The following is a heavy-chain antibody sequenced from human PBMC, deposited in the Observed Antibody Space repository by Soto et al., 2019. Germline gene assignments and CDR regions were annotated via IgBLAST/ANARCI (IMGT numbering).Heavy chain of an antibody. Sequence: GFLRLSCAASGFTFSTYWMTWVRQAPGKGLEWLANIKEDGSEKHYLDGRFAISRDNAKNSLYLQMSSLRAEDTAVYYCARLRGDYFDNWGQGTLVTVSS. CDR2: IKEDGSEK. CDR3: ARLRGDYFDN. V-gene: IGHV3-7*01. CDR1: GFTFSTYW. J-gene: IGHJ4*02.